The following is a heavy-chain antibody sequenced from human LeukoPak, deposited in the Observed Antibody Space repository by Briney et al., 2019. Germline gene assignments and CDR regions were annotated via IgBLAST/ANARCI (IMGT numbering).Heavy chain of an antibody. V-gene: IGHV3-21*01. CDR3: ATLVPAMGWFDP. CDR2: ISSSSSNI. D-gene: IGHD2-2*01. CDR1: GFTFSSYS. Sequence: GGSLRLSCAASGFTFSSYSMHWVRQAPGKGLEWVSSISSSSSNIYYADSVKGRFTISRDNAKNSLYLQMNSLRAEDTAVYYCATLVPAMGWFDPWGQGTLVTVSS. J-gene: IGHJ5*02.